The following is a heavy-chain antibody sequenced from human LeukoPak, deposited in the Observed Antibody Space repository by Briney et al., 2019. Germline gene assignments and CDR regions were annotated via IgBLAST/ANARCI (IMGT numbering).Heavy chain of an antibody. CDR2: IGTAGDT. CDR1: GFTFSSYD. V-gene: IGHV3-13*04. CDR3: AKDAAGPEY. J-gene: IGHJ4*02. Sequence: GGSLRLSCAASGFTFSSYDMHWVRQATGKGLEWVSAIGTAGDTYYPGSVKGRFTISRDNSRNTLYLQMNSLRAEDTAVYYCAKDAAGPEYWGQGTLVTVSS. D-gene: IGHD6-13*01.